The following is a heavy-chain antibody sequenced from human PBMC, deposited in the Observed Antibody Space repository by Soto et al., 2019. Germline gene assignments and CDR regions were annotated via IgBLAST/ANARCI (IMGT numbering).Heavy chain of an antibody. Sequence: QVQLVQSGAEVKKPGSSVKVSCKASGGTFSTDSISWVRQAPGQGLEWMGGIIPMFGTANNAQKFQGRVTSTADESTSTAYMELSSLRAEDTAVYFWAREIDGYYGMDVWGPGTTVTVAS. V-gene: IGHV1-69*12. CDR2: IIPMFGTA. CDR1: GGTFSTDS. CDR3: AREIDGYYGMDV. J-gene: IGHJ6*02.